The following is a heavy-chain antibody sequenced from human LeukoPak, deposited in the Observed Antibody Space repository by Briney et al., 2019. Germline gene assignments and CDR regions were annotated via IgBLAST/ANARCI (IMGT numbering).Heavy chain of an antibody. CDR1: GFTFSSYG. D-gene: IGHD4-17*01. Sequence: GGSLRLSCAASGFTFSSYGMHRVRQAPGKGLEWVAVIWYDGSNKYYADSVKGRFTISRDNSKNTLYLQMNSLRAEDTAVYYCGGDDYRDYHDAFDIWGQGTMVTVSS. CDR2: IWYDGSNK. V-gene: IGHV3-33*01. J-gene: IGHJ3*02. CDR3: GGDDYRDYHDAFDI.